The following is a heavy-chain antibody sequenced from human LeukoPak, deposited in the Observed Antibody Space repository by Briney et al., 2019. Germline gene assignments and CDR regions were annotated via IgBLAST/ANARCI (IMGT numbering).Heavy chain of an antibody. CDR3: ARDTTVTTNGAFDI. CDR1: GYTFTGYY. D-gene: IGHD4-17*01. J-gene: IGHJ3*02. CDR2: INPNSGGT. Sequence: ASVKVSCKASGYTFTGYYMHWVRQAPGQGLEWMGWINPNSGGTNYAQKFQGRVTMTRDTSISTAYMELSRLGSDDTAVYYCARDTTVTTNGAFDIWGQGTMVTVSS. V-gene: IGHV1-2*02.